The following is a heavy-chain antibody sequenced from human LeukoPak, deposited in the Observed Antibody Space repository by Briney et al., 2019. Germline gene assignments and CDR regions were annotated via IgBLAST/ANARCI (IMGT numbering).Heavy chain of an antibody. V-gene: IGHV3-33*01. D-gene: IGHD3-9*01. CDR3: ARGGAGYDILTGYHLSPDY. Sequence: PGRSLRLSCAASGFTFSSYGMHWVRQAPGKGLEWVAVIWYDGSNKYYADSVKGRFTISRDNSKNTLYLQMNSLRAEDTAVYYCARGGAGYDILTGYHLSPDYWGQGTLVTVSS. CDR2: IWYDGSNK. CDR1: GFTFSSYG. J-gene: IGHJ4*02.